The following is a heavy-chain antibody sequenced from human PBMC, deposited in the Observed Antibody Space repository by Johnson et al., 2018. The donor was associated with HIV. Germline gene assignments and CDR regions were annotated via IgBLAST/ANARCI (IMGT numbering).Heavy chain of an antibody. D-gene: IGHD3-16*01. Sequence: MQLVESGGGLVQPGGSLRLSCAASGFTFSSYWMTWVRQAPGKGLEWVANINQDGSEKFSVDSVKGRFAISRDNANTSLYLQMNSLRAEDTAVYYCARGRGALDIWGQGTKVTVSS. V-gene: IGHV3-7*04. CDR1: GFTFSSYW. CDR2: INQDGSEK. J-gene: IGHJ3*02. CDR3: ARGRGALDI.